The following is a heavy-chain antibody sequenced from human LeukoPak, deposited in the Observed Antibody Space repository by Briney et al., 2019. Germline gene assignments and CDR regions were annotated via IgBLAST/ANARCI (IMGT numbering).Heavy chain of an antibody. CDR3: ARASPSGYDC. J-gene: IGHJ4*02. D-gene: IGHD3-22*01. CDR2: IGSGSSAI. Sequence: GGSLRLSCVASGFTFSSFGMNWVRQAPGKGLEWVSYIGSGSSAIHYADSVKGRFTIFRDNAKNSLYLQMNSLRDEDAAVYHCARASPSGYDCWGQGTLVTVSS. V-gene: IGHV3-48*02. CDR1: GFTFSSFG.